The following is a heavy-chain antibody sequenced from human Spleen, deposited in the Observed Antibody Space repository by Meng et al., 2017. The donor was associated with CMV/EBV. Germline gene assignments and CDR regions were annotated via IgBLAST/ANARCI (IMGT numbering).Heavy chain of an antibody. CDR1: EFTFSNYA. Sequence: GGSLRLSCAASEFTFSNYAMSWVRQAPGQGLEWMGWINPNSGNTGYAQKFQGRVTMTRNTSISTAYMELSSLRSEDTAVYYCARDVHYSNYRYYYYGMDVWGQGTTVTVSS. CDR2: INPNSGNT. CDR3: ARDVHYSNYRYYYYGMDV. V-gene: IGHV1-8*02. D-gene: IGHD4-11*01. J-gene: IGHJ6*02.